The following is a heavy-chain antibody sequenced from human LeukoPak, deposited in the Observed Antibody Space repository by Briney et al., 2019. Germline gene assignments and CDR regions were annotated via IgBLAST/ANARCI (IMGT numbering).Heavy chain of an antibody. D-gene: IGHD2-15*01. CDR1: GFTFDDYA. J-gene: IGHJ3*02. Sequence: PGRSLRLSCAASGFTFDDYAMHWVRQAPGKGLEWVSGISWNSGSIGYADSVKGRITISRDNAKNSLYLQMNSLRAEDMALYYCASQKLGYCSGGSCYGDAFDIWGQGTMVTVSS. V-gene: IGHV3-9*03. CDR3: ASQKLGYCSGGSCYGDAFDI. CDR2: ISWNSGSI.